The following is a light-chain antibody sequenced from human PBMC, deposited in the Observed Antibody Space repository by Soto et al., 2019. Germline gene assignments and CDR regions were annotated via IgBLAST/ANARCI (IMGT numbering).Light chain of an antibody. J-gene: IGKJ1*01. CDR3: QQSFSSSWT. Sequence: DTQLTQSPSSLSASIGDRIAITCGASQSIPNSLNWYQQKPGKAPKLLIYATSGLQSGVPSRFSGSGSGTDFTLTISSLQREDFAAYYCQQSFSSSWTFGQGTKVDIK. V-gene: IGKV1-39*01. CDR1: QSIPNS. CDR2: ATS.